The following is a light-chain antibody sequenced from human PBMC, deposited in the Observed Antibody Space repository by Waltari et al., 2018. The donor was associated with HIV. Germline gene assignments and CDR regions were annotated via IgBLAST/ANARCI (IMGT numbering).Light chain of an antibody. CDR1: TSYIGGYNF. V-gene: IGLV2-14*01. J-gene: IGLJ2*01. Sequence: QSALTQPASVSGSPGQSITMSCTGTTSYIGGYNFVSWYPQHPRKAPKVIIYEVSNRPSGVSTRFSGSKSGNTASLTISGLQAEDEADYYCSSYSTATNVAFGGGTKLTVL. CDR3: SSYSTATNVA. CDR2: EVS.